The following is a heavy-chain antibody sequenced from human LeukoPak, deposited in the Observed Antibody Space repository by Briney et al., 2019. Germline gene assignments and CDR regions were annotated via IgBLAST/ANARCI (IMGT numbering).Heavy chain of an antibody. J-gene: IGHJ4*02. CDR3: ARLSDSDSSGYYWGFEY. CDR2: IYYSGST. CDR1: GGSISRYY. D-gene: IGHD3-22*01. Sequence: SEALSLTCTVSGGSISRYYWSWIRQPPGKGLECIGYIYYSGSTNYNPSLKSRVTISVDTSKNQFSLTLSSVTAADTAVYYCARLSDSDSSGYYWGFEYWGQGTLVTVSS. V-gene: IGHV4-59*08.